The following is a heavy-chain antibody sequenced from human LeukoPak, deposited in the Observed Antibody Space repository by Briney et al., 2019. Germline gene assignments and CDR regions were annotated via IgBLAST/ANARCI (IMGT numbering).Heavy chain of an antibody. CDR1: GGSFSGYY. D-gene: IGHD3-3*01. V-gene: IGHV4-34*01. Sequence: SETLSLTCAVYGGSFSGYYWSWIRQPPGKGLEWIGEINHSGSTNYNPSLKSRVTISVDTSKNQFSLKLSSVTAADTAVYYCARGSPLEWLLSAGEFDYWGQGTLVTVSS. CDR2: INHSGST. J-gene: IGHJ4*02. CDR3: ARGSPLEWLLSAGEFDY.